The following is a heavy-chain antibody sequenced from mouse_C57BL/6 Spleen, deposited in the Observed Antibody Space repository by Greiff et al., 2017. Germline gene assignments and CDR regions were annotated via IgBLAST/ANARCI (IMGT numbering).Heavy chain of an antibody. D-gene: IGHD1-1*01. V-gene: IGHV5-9-1*02. CDR1: GFTFSSYA. CDR3: TRDRNYGSSAYAMDY. J-gene: IGHJ4*01. CDR2: ISSGGDYI. Sequence: EVKLVESGEGLVKPGGSLKLSCAASGFTFSSYAMSWVRQTPEKRLEWVAYISSGGDYIYYADTVKGRFTISRDNARNTLYLQMSSLKSEDTAMYYCTRDRNYGSSAYAMDYWGQGTSGTVSS.